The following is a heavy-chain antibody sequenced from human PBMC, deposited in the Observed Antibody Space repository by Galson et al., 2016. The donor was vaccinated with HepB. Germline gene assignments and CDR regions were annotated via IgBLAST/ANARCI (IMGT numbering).Heavy chain of an antibody. CDR3: ARDLPYIIIVPAAMDS. J-gene: IGHJ4*02. CDR1: GFFFGDYW. D-gene: IGHD2-2*01. Sequence: SLRLSCAASGFFFGDYWMSWVRQAPGKGLEWVANIKQDGREKYYVDSVKGRFTISRDNAKKSLYLQMNNLRGEDTAVYYCARDLPYIIIVPAAMDSWGQGTLVTVSS. V-gene: IGHV3-7*01. CDR2: IKQDGREK.